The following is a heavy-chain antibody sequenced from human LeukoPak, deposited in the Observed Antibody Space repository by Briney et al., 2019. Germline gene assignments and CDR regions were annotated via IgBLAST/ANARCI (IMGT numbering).Heavy chain of an antibody. CDR3: ARGNIVVVPAAYSY. CDR2: IKQDGSEK. V-gene: IGHV3-7*01. Sequence: GGSLRLSCAATGFTFSSYWMSWVRQAPGKGLEWVANIKQDGSEKYYVDSVKGRFTISRDNAKNSLYLQMNSLRAEDTAVYYCARGNIVVVPAAYSYWGQGTLVTVSS. D-gene: IGHD2-2*01. CDR1: GFTFSSYW. J-gene: IGHJ4*02.